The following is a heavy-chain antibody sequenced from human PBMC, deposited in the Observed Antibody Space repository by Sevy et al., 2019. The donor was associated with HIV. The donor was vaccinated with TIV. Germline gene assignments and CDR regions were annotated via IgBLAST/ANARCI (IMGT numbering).Heavy chain of an antibody. D-gene: IGHD2-2*01. V-gene: IGHV3-21*01. Sequence: GGSLRLSCAASGFSFSRYAMKWVRQAPGKGLEWVSSISSSSSYIYHADSVKGRFTISRDNAKKSLSLQMNSLRAEDTAVYYCARDGGCSSTSCLLYFDYWGQGTLVTVSS. CDR3: ARDGGCSSTSCLLYFDY. J-gene: IGHJ4*02. CDR1: GFSFSRYA. CDR2: ISSSSSYI.